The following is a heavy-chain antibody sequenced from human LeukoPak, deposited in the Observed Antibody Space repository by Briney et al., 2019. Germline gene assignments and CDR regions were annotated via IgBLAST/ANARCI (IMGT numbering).Heavy chain of an antibody. V-gene: IGHV3-30-3*01. J-gene: IGHJ6*02. Sequence: GGSLRLSCAASGFTFSSYGMHWVRQAPGKGLEWVAFISYGGSNKYYADSVKGRFTISRDNSKNTLYLQMNSLRAEDTAVYYCARDYKGYCSSTSCYHYYYGMDVWGQGTTVTVSS. CDR1: GFTFSSYG. CDR3: ARDYKGYCSSTSCYHYYYGMDV. D-gene: IGHD2-2*01. CDR2: ISYGGSNK.